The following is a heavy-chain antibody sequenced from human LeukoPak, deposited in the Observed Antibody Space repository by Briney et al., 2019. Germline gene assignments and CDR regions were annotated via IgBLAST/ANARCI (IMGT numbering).Heavy chain of an antibody. V-gene: IGHV3-74*01. CDR3: TGPSFDASGMGFDP. CDR1: GFTFSRYW. D-gene: IGHD3-10*01. J-gene: IGHJ5*02. Sequence: GGSLRLSCAASGFTFSRYWIHWVRQAPGKGPVWVSVISTDGSSTRYADSVKGRFTISRDNVKNTLYLQMNSLRVEDTAVYSCTGPSFDASGMGFDPWGQGALVTVYS. CDR2: ISTDGSST.